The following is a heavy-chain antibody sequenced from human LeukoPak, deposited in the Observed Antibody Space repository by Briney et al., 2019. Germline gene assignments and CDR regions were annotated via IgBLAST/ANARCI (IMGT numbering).Heavy chain of an antibody. V-gene: IGHV4-59*05. CDR2: IYYSGST. Sequence: SETLSLTCTVSGGSISSYYWSWIRQPPGKGLEWIGSIYYSGSTYYNPSLKSRVTISVDTSKNQFSLKLSSVTAADTAVYYCARQPGTYDFWSGYYGMDVWGQGTTVTVSS. J-gene: IGHJ6*02. CDR1: GGSISSYY. D-gene: IGHD3-3*01. CDR3: ARQPGTYDFWSGYYGMDV.